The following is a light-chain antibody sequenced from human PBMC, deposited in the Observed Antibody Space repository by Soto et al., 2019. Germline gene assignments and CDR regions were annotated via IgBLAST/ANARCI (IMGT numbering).Light chain of an antibody. J-gene: IGKJ1*01. Sequence: DIQMTQSPSTLSASVGDRVTITCRANQSISSWLAWYQQKPGKAPKLLISDASSLKSGVPSRFSGSGSATEFTLTISSLQPDDFATYYCQQYNGYSRTFGQGTKVEIK. CDR2: DAS. CDR1: QSISSW. V-gene: IGKV1-5*01. CDR3: QQYNGYSRT.